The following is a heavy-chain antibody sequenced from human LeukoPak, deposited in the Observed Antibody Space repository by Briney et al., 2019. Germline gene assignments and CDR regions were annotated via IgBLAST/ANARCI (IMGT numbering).Heavy chain of an antibody. CDR3: AKDIGAAAGTS. J-gene: IGHJ4*02. CDR2: ISWNSGSI. CDR1: GFTFYDYA. D-gene: IGHD6-13*01. Sequence: PGRSLRLSCAASGFTFYDYAMHWVRQAPGKGLEWVSGISWNSGSIGYADSVKGRFTISRDNAKNSLYLQMNSLRAEDTALYYCAKDIGAAAGTSWGQGTLVTVSS. V-gene: IGHV3-9*01.